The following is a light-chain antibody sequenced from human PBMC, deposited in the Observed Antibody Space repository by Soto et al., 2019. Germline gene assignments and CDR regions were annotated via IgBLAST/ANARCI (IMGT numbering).Light chain of an antibody. V-gene: IGLV2-14*01. CDR1: SSDVAGYNY. Sequence: SVLTQPASVSGSPGQSLTISCTGTSSDVAGYNYVSWYQQHPGKAPKLMIYEVSNRPSGVSNRFSGSKSGNTASLTISGLQAEDEADYYCSSYTSSSTYVFGTGTKVTVL. J-gene: IGLJ1*01. CDR3: SSYTSSSTYV. CDR2: EVS.